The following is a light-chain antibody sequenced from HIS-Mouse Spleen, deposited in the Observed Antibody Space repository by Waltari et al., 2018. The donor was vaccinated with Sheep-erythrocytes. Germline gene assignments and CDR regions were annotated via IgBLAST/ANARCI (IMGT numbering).Light chain of an antibody. CDR1: SSDFGGYNH. Sequence: SALTQPRSVSGSPGQSVTISCTGTSSDFGGYNHVPWYQQHPGKAPKLMIYDVSKRPSGVPDRFSGSKSGNTASLTISGLQAEDEADYYCCSYAGSYNHVFATGTKVTVL. V-gene: IGLV2-11*01. CDR3: CSYAGSYNHV. CDR2: DVS. J-gene: IGLJ1*01.